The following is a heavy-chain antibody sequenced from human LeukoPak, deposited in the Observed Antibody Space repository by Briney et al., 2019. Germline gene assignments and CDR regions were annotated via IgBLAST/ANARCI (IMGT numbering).Heavy chain of an antibody. J-gene: IGHJ3*02. CDR1: GGSISSYY. D-gene: IGHD4-17*01. Sequence: SETLSLTCTVSGGSISSYYWSWIRQPPGKGLEWIGYIYYSGSTNYNPSLKSRVTISVDTSKNQFSLKLSSVTAADTAVYYCARDDYGDYVHAFDIWGQGTMVTVSS. CDR2: IYYSGST. V-gene: IGHV4-59*01. CDR3: ARDDYGDYVHAFDI.